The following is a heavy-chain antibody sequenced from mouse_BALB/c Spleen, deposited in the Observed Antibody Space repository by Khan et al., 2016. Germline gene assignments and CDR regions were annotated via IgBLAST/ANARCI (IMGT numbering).Heavy chain of an antibody. D-gene: IGHD1-1*01. J-gene: IGHJ2*01. CDR3: ASYYGSSYDYFDY. V-gene: IGHV1-9*01. CDR1: GYTFSSYW. Sequence: QVQLKQSGAELMKPGASVKISCKATGYTFSSYWIEWVKQRPGHGLEWIGEILPGSGSTNYNEKFKGKATFTADTSSNTAYMQLSSLTSEDSADYYCASYYGSSYDYFDYWGQGTTLTVSS. CDR2: ILPGSGST.